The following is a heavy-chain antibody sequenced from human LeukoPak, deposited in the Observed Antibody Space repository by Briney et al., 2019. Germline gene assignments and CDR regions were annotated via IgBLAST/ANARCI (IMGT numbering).Heavy chain of an antibody. Sequence: EGSLRLSCTASGFAFDEHGMSWVRQVPGKGLEWVSGINWSGGSTGYADPLRGRFTISRDNAKNSLYLQMDSLRAEDTALYYCARAPITSPFYFDYWGQGTLVTVSP. D-gene: IGHD2-2*01. CDR2: INWSGGST. CDR3: ARAPITSPFYFDY. CDR1: GFAFDEHG. V-gene: IGHV3-20*04. J-gene: IGHJ4*02.